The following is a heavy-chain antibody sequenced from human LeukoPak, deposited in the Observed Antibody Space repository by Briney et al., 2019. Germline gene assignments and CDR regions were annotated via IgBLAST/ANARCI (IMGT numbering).Heavy chain of an antibody. CDR2: IYASGST. Sequence: SETLSLTCTVSGGSISSGSYYWSWIRQPAGKGLEWIGRIYASGSTNYNPSLKSRVLMSVDTSKNQFSLKVRSVTAADTADYYGVRGTIASSEFDFWGQGTLVTVSS. CDR1: GGSISSGSYY. CDR3: VRGTIASSEFDF. D-gene: IGHD6-13*01. J-gene: IGHJ4*02. V-gene: IGHV4-61*02.